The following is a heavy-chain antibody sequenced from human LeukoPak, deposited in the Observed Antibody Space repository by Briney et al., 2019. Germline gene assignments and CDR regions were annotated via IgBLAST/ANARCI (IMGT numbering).Heavy chain of an antibody. D-gene: IGHD1/OR15-1a*01. CDR3: AHRRPGHLTGWDNSYFDN. Sequence: RESGPTLVIPTQTLTLTCTFSGFSLYSSGVGVGWIRQPPGRALEWLAVIYWDDDNRYNPSLRSRLTMSKDASRNQVFLVVANMDPVDTATYYCAHRRPGHLTGWDNSYFDNWGPGTLVTVSS. CDR2: IYWDDDN. J-gene: IGHJ4*02. V-gene: IGHV2-5*02. CDR1: GFSLYSSGVG.